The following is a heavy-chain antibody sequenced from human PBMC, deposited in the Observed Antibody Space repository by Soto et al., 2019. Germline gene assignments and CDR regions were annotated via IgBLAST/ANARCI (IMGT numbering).Heavy chain of an antibody. V-gene: IGHV3-30-3*01. CDR3: ARYGVDRQYFDWLLEDYYYGMDV. CDR1: GFTFSSYA. Sequence: GGSLRLSCAASGFTFSSYAMHWVRQAPGKGLEWVAVISYDGSNKYYADSVKGRFTISRDNSKNTLYLQMNSLRAEDTAVYYCARYGVDRQYFDWLLEDYYYGMDVWGQGTTVTVSS. J-gene: IGHJ6*02. D-gene: IGHD3-9*01. CDR2: ISYDGSNK.